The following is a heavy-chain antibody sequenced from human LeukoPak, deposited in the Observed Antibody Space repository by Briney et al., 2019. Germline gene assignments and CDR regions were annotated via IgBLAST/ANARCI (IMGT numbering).Heavy chain of an antibody. Sequence: ASVKLSCTASGGTFSSYAISWVRQAPGQGLEWMGGIIPNFGKANYAQRFQGRVMITADESTSTAYMELSSLRSEDTAVYYCARRWLQRPYAFDIWGQGTMVTVSS. CDR1: GGTFSSYA. J-gene: IGHJ3*02. CDR3: ARRWLQRPYAFDI. D-gene: IGHD5-24*01. V-gene: IGHV1-69*13. CDR2: IIPNFGKA.